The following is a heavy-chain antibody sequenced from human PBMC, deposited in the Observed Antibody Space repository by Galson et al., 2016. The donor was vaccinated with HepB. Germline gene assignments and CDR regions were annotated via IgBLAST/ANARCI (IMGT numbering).Heavy chain of an antibody. CDR2: TSAYNFET. D-gene: IGHD6-19*01. CDR3: VKTTGGWPPFFDI. CDR1: GYTFTSYY. V-gene: IGHV1-18*04. Sequence: SVKVSCKASGYTFTSYYVTWVRQAPGQGLEWMGWTSAYNFETNYAQNLQGRVTMTADTSTNTAYMEVRRLRSDYTAMYYCVKTTGGWPPFFDIWGQGTMVTVSS. J-gene: IGHJ3*02.